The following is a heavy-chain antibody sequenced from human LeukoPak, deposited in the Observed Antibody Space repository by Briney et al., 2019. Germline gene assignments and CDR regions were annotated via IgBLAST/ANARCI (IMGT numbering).Heavy chain of an antibody. V-gene: IGHV4-59*08. D-gene: IGHD2-2*01. CDR3: ARRGYCSSTSCSEDLYYFDY. CDR1: GGSISSYY. CDR2: IYYSGST. J-gene: IGHJ4*02. Sequence: PSETLSLTCTVSGGSISSYYWSWIRQPPGKGLEWIGYIYYSGSTNYNPSLKSRVTISVDTSKNQFSLKPSSVTAADTAVYYCARRGYCSSTSCSEDLYYFDYWGQGSLVTVSS.